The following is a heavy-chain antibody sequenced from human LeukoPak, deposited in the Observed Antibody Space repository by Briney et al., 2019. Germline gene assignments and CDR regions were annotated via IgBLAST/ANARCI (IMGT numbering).Heavy chain of an antibody. CDR1: GFTFSSYA. V-gene: IGHV3-66*01. D-gene: IGHD3-3*01. J-gene: IGHJ3*02. Sequence: PGGSLRLSCAASGFTFSSYAMSWVRQAPGKGLEWVSVIYSGGSTYYADSVKGRFTISRDNSKNTLYLQMNSLRAEDTAVYYCARVPFGVVPPIWGQGTMVTVSS. CDR3: ARVPFGVVPPI. CDR2: IYSGGST.